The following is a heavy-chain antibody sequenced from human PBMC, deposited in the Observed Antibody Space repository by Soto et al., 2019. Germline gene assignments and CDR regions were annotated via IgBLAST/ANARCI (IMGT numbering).Heavy chain of an antibody. V-gene: IGHV3-48*02. CDR1: GFTFSSYS. Sequence: GGSLRLSCAASGFTFSSYSMNWVRQAPGKGLEWVSYISSSSSTIYYADSVKGRFTISRDNAKNSLYLQMNSLRDEDTAVYYCARSSIAAAGNNWFDPWGQGTLVTVSS. CDR3: ARSSIAAAGNNWFDP. D-gene: IGHD6-13*01. J-gene: IGHJ5*02. CDR2: ISSSSSTI.